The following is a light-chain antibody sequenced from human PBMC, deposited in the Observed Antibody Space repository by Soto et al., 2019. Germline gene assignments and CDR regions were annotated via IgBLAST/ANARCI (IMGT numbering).Light chain of an antibody. V-gene: IGKV3-20*01. CDR1: QSVSSSY. Sequence: EIVLTQSPGTLSLSPGERATLSCRASQSVSSSYLAWYQQKPGQAPRLLIYGASSRATGIPDRFSGSGSGTDFTLTISRLEPEYFAVYYCQQYGILYTFGQGTKVEIK. CDR2: GAS. J-gene: IGKJ2*01. CDR3: QQYGILYT.